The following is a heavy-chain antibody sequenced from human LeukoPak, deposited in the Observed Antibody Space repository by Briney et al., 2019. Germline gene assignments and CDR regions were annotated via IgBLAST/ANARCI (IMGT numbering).Heavy chain of an antibody. Sequence: ASVKVSCTASGYTFTSYAMNWVRQAPGQGLEWMGWINTNTGNPTYAQGFTGRFVFSLDTSVSTAYLQISSLKAEDTAVYYCARSFRGSYYDILTGFDYWGQGTLVTVSS. D-gene: IGHD3-9*01. CDR3: ARSFRGSYYDILTGFDY. CDR2: INTNTGNP. J-gene: IGHJ4*02. CDR1: GYTFTSYA. V-gene: IGHV7-4-1*02.